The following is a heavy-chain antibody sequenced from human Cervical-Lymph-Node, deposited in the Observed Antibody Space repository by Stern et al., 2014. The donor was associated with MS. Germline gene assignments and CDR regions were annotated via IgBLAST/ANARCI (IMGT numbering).Heavy chain of an antibody. CDR2: IYWAGDK. CDR1: GFSLSTSGVG. D-gene: IGHD7-27*01. J-gene: IGHJ5*02. V-gene: IGHV2-5*02. Sequence: QVTLKESGPTLVKPTQTLTLTCTFSGFSLSTSGVGVGWIRQPPGKALEWLELIYWAGDKGYSPSLKSRLTITKDTSKNQVVLTMTNMDPVDTATYYCAHSLLGPSRRWFDPWGQGTLVTVSS. CDR3: AHSLLGPSRRWFDP.